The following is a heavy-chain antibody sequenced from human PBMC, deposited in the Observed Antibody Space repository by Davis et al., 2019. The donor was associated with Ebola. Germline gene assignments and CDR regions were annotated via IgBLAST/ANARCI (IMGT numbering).Heavy chain of an antibody. CDR2: ISSGSSYI. J-gene: IGHJ4*02. D-gene: IGHD1-26*01. Sequence: GESLKISCAASGFTVSSNYMNWVRQAPGKGLEWVSSISSGSSYIYYADSVKGRFTISRDNANNSLYLQMNSLRAEDTAVYYCARAPYSGSYYADYWGQGTLVTVSS. V-gene: IGHV3-21*01. CDR1: GFTVSSNY. CDR3: ARAPYSGSYYADY.